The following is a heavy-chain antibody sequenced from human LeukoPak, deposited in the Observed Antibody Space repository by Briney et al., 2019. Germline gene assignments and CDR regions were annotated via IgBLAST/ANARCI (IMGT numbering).Heavy chain of an antibody. J-gene: IGHJ3*02. CDR1: GGTFSSYA. D-gene: IGHD6-13*01. CDR3: AREIIAAAGKDAFDI. CDR2: IIPIFGTA. V-gene: IGHV1-69*06. Sequence: ASVKVSCEASGGTFSSYAISWVRQAPGQGLEWMGGIIPIFGTANYAQKFQGRVTITADKSTSTAYMELSSLRSEDTAVYYCAREIIAAAGKDAFDIWGQGTMVTVSS.